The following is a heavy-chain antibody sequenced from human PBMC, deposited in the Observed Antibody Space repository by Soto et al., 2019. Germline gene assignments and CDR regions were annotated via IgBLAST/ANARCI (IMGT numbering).Heavy chain of an antibody. CDR2: IFSNDEK. Sequence: QVTLKESGPVLVKPTETLTLTCTVSGFSLTNARLGVTWIRQPPGKALEWLAHIFSNDEKSYSTSLKSRLTISKDTSKSQVVLTMNNMDPVDTATYYCARHGRGVGARPLDYWGQGTLVTVSS. J-gene: IGHJ4*02. CDR3: ARHGRGVGARPLDY. D-gene: IGHD1-26*01. CDR1: GFSLTNARLG. V-gene: IGHV2-26*01.